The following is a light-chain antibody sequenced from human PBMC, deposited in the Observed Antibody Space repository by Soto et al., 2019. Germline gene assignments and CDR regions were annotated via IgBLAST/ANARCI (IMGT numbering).Light chain of an antibody. J-gene: IGKJ1*01. CDR2: GAS. Sequence: EIVLTQSPGTLSLSPGERATLSCRASQSVSSSYLAWYQQKPGQAPRLLLYGASSRATGIPDRFSGRGSGPDFTLPISRLEPEDFAVYYCQQYGSSPWTFGQGTKVEIK. CDR1: QSVSSSY. V-gene: IGKV3-20*01. CDR3: QQYGSSPWT.